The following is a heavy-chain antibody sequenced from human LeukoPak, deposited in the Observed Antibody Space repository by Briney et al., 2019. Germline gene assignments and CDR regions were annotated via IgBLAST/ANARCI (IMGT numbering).Heavy chain of an antibody. Sequence: SETLSLTCTVSGGSISSYSWSWIRQPPGKGLEWIGYIYYSGSTNYNPSLKSRVTISVDTSKNQFSLKLSSVTAADTAVYYCARGDSSGYYSFDYWGQGTLVTVSS. CDR3: ARGDSSGYYSFDY. D-gene: IGHD3-22*01. J-gene: IGHJ4*02. CDR1: GGSISSYS. CDR2: IYYSGST. V-gene: IGHV4-59*01.